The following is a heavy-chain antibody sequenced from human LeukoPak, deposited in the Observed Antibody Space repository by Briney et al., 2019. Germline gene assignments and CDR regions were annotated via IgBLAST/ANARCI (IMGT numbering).Heavy chain of an antibody. Sequence: SETLSLTCTVSGGSISSGDYYWSWIRQPPGKGLEWIGYIYYSGSTNYNPPLKSRVTISVDTSKNQFSLKLSSVTAADTAVYYCARASGVSSYLLPIWGQGTLVTVSS. D-gene: IGHD2-8*01. CDR1: GGSISSGDYY. CDR3: ARASGVSSYLLPI. J-gene: IGHJ4*02. V-gene: IGHV4-61*08. CDR2: IYYSGST.